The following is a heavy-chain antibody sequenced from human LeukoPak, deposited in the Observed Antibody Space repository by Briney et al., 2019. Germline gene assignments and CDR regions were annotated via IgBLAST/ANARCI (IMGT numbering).Heavy chain of an antibody. D-gene: IGHD1-26*01. CDR2: ISGNSDRT. CDR3: AKDRLGAILYFDY. CDR1: GFSFRSYW. V-gene: IGHV3-23*01. Sequence: PGGSLRLSCAASGFSFRSYWMSWVRQAPRKGLEWLSAISGNSDRTYYADSVRGRFTISRDNSKNTLYMQINTLRVEDTAVYYCAKDRLGAILYFDYWGQGTFLTVSS. J-gene: IGHJ4*02.